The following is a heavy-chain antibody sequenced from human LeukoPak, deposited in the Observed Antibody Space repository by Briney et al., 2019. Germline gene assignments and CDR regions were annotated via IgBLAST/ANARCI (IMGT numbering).Heavy chain of an antibody. J-gene: IGHJ6*02. V-gene: IGHV1-8*01. D-gene: IGHD3-9*01. CDR1: GYTFTSYD. CDR3: AAASLTGYSMDHYYYYGMDV. Sequence: ASVKVSCKASGYTFTSYDINWVRQATGQGLEWMGWMNPNSGNTGYAQKFQGRVTMTRNTSISTAYMELSSLRSEDTAVYYCAAASLTGYSMDHYYYYGMDVWGQGTTVTVSS. CDR2: MNPNSGNT.